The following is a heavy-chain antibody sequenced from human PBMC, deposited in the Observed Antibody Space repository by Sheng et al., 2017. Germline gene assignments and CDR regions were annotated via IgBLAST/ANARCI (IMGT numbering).Heavy chain of an antibody. Sequence: QVQLVQSGAEVKKPGSSVKVSCKASGGTFSSYAISWVRQAPGQGLEWMGGIIPIFGTANYAQKFQGRVTITTDESTSTAYMELSSLRSEDTAVYYCARIRRSGSYGGYYFDYWGQGTLVTVSS. CDR1: GGTFSSYA. D-gene: IGHD1-26*01. V-gene: IGHV1-69*05. CDR2: IIPIFGTA. CDR3: ARIRRSGSYGGYYFDY. J-gene: IGHJ4*02.